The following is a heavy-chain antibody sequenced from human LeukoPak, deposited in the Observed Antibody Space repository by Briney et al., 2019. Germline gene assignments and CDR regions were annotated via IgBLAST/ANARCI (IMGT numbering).Heavy chain of an antibody. CDR2: INPSGGST. CDR3: ARDPHGSGSSGGYLFDY. V-gene: IGHV1-46*01. D-gene: IGHD3-10*01. Sequence: ASVKVSCKASGYTFTSYYMHWVRQTPGQGLEWMGIINPSGGSTSYAQKFQGRVTMTRDTSTSTVYMELSSLRSEDTAVYYYARDPHGSGSSGGYLFDYWGQGTLVTVSS. J-gene: IGHJ4*02. CDR1: GYTFTSYY.